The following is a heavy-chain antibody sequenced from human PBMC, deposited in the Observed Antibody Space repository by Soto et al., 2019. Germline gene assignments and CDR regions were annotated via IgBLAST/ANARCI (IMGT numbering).Heavy chain of an antibody. D-gene: IGHD5-12*01. CDR1: GFTFSTYA. Sequence: PGGSLRLSCAASGFTFSTYAMTWVRQAPGKGLEWVSTIRGSDYNTYYADSVKGRFTISRDNSKNTMYLQMNSLRADDTAVYYCAKHGDGYNLVHFDSWGQGTLVTVSS. CDR2: IRGSDYNT. V-gene: IGHV3-23*01. CDR3: AKHGDGYNLVHFDS. J-gene: IGHJ4*02.